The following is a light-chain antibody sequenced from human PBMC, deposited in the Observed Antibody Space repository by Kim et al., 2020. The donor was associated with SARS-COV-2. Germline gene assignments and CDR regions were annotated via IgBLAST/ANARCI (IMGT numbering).Light chain of an antibody. CDR1: QGIINS. CDR3: QQYYNTPYT. V-gene: IGKV1-NL1*01. CDR2: GAS. Sequence: QMTQSPSSLSASVGDRVTITCRASQGIINSLAWYQQKPGEAPKFLIYGASSLETGVPSRFSGSGSGTDYTLTISSLQPEDFATYYCQQYYNTPYTFGQGTKLEI. J-gene: IGKJ2*01.